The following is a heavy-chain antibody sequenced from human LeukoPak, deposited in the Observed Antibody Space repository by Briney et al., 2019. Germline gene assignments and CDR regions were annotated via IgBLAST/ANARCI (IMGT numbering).Heavy chain of an antibody. V-gene: IGHV4-38-2*02. CDR2: IYHSGST. J-gene: IGHJ4*02. Sequence: SETLSLTCTVSGYSISSGYYWGWIRQPPGKGLEWIGSIYHSGSTYYNPSLKSRVTISVDTSKNQFSLKLSSVTAADTAVYYCARDTYYDILTGYSGGGICDYWGQGTLVTVSS. CDR3: ARDTYYDILTGYSGGGICDY. D-gene: IGHD3-9*01. CDR1: GYSISSGYY.